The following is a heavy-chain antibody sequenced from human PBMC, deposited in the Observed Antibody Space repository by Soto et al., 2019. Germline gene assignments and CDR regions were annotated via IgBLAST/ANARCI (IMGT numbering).Heavy chain of an antibody. CDR3: ANHFEKSLVATFDY. Sequence: PGGSLRLSCAASGFTFSSYAMSWVRQAPGKGLEWVSAISGSGGSTYYADSVKGRFTISRDNSKNTLYLQMNSLRAEDTAVYYCANHFEKSLVATFDYWGQGTLVTVSS. J-gene: IGHJ4*02. V-gene: IGHV3-23*01. D-gene: IGHD6-19*01. CDR2: ISGSGGST. CDR1: GFTFSSYA.